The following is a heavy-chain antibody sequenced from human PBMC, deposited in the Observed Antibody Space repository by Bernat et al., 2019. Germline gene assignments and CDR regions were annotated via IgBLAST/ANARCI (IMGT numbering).Heavy chain of an antibody. V-gene: IGHV3-30-3*01. Sequence: QVQLVESGGGVVQPGRSLRLSCAASGFTFSSYAMHWVRQAPGKGLEWVAVISYDGSNKDYADSVKGRFTISRDNSKNTLYLQMNSLRAEDTAVYYCARGEQQLVLSWFDPWGQGTLVTVSS. CDR3: ARGEQQLVLSWFDP. D-gene: IGHD6-13*01. CDR1: GFTFSSYA. CDR2: ISYDGSNK. J-gene: IGHJ5*02.